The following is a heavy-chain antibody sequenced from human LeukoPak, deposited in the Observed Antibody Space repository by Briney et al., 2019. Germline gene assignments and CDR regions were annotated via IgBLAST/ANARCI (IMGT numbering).Heavy chain of an antibody. CDR3: ARQRRVVAGTFDY. D-gene: IGHD6-19*01. Sequence: GSLRLSCAASGFTFSTYWMSWVRQAPGKGLEWIGEINHSGSTNYNPSLKSRVTISVDTSKNQFSLKLSSVTAADTAVYYCARQRRVVAGTFDYWGQGTLVTVSS. CDR1: GFTFSTYW. CDR2: INHSGST. V-gene: IGHV4-34*01. J-gene: IGHJ4*02.